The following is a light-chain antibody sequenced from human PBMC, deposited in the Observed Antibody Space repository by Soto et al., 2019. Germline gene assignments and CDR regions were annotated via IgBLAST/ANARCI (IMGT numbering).Light chain of an antibody. J-gene: IGKJ2*01. CDR3: QQYNDWAYT. V-gene: IGKV3-15*01. CDR1: QSVSTK. CDR2: GAS. Sequence: EIVMTQSPATLSVSPGESATLSCRASQSVSTKLAWYQQKPGQAPRLLIYGASTRATGIPASFSGSGSGTEFTLTISSLQSEDFAVYYCQQYNDWAYTFGQGTNLEVK.